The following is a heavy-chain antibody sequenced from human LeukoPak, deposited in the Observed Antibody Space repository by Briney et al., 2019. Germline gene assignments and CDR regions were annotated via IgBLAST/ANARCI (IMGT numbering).Heavy chain of an antibody. Sequence: SETLSLTCTVSGGSISSLYWSWIRQPPGKGLEWIGYIYYSGSTNYNPSLKSRVTISVDTSKNQFSLKLSSVTAADTAVYYCARHYSGSYSQPEEIDYWGQGTLVTVSS. J-gene: IGHJ4*02. V-gene: IGHV4-59*11. CDR1: GGSISSLY. CDR3: ARHYSGSYSQPEEIDY. D-gene: IGHD1-26*01. CDR2: IYYSGST.